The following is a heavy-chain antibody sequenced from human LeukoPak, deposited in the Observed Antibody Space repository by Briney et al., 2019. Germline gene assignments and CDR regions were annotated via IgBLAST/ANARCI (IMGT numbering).Heavy chain of an antibody. D-gene: IGHD3-10*01. CDR3: ARVTMASGSYYYFDY. V-gene: IGHV1-18*01. CDR2: ISAYNGNT. Sequence: ASVKVSCKASGYTFTSYGISWVRQAPGQGLEWMGWISAYNGNTNYAQKLQGRVTMTTDTSTSTAYMELRSLRSDDTAVYYCARVTMASGSYYYFDYWGQGTLVTVSS. CDR1: GYTFTSYG. J-gene: IGHJ4*02.